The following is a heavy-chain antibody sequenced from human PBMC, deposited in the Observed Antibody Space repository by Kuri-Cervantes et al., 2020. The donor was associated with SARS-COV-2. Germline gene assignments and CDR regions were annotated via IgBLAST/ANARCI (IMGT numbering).Heavy chain of an antibody. J-gene: IGHJ5*02. CDR1: GFTFSSYW. D-gene: IGHD3/OR15-3a*01. CDR2: IYAGGSPT. V-gene: IGHV3-23*03. CDR3: AKGDFAEVNWFDP. Sequence: GGSLRLSCAASGFTFSSYWMSWVRQPPGKGLEWVSIIYAGGSPTYYADSVKGRFTISRDDPMNTLYLQMNSLGDGDTAIYFCAKGDFAEVNWFDPWGQGTLVTVSS.